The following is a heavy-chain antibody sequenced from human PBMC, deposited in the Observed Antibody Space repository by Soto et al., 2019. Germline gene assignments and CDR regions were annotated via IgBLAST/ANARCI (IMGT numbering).Heavy chain of an antibody. CDR2: IKQDGTEK. CDR1: GFTFRNYW. J-gene: IGHJ4*02. Sequence: EVQLVESGGGLVQPGVSLRLSCAASGFTFRNYWMSWVRQAPGKGLEWVANIKQDGTEKNYVDSVRGRFTISRDNAKNSLDLQMNSLTAEDTAVYYCASVAIWGQGTLVTVSS. CDR3: ASVAI. V-gene: IGHV3-7*01. D-gene: IGHD5-12*01.